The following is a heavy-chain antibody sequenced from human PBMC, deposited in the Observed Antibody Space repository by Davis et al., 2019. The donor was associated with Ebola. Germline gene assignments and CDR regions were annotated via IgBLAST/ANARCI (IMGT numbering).Heavy chain of an antibody. CDR2: FYYNGSP. Sequence: SETLSLTCTVSGGSINSYYWSWIRQPPGKGLEWIGYFYYNGSPHYNPSLKSRVTISVDTSKNQFSLKLSSVTAADTAVYYCARVQLGGYYYYGMDVWGQGTTVTVSS. V-gene: IGHV4-59*01. CDR3: ARVQLGGYYYYGMDV. J-gene: IGHJ6*02. CDR1: GGSINSYY. D-gene: IGHD5-18*01.